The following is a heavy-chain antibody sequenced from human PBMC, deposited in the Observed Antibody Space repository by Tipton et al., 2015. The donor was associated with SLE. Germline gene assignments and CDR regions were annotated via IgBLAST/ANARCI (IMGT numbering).Heavy chain of an antibody. J-gene: IGHJ4*02. Sequence: TLSLTCTASGGSITSSSNYYWGWIRQPPGKGLEWIGSIYYSGNTYYNPSLKSRVTISVATSKNQFSLKMASVTAADTAVYFCARVRXIFSGSSGFXXWGQGXLVXVSS. V-gene: IGHV4-39*01. CDR3: ARVRXIFSGSSGFXX. CDR1: GGSITSSSNYY. D-gene: IGHD6-6*01. CDR2: IYYSGNT.